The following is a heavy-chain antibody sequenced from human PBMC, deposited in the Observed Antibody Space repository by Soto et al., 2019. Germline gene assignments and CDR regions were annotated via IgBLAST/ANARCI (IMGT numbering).Heavy chain of an antibody. CDR3: AAIFGGGYSYYYYGRDV. D-gene: IGHD3-16*01. J-gene: IGHJ6*04. V-gene: IGHV1-18*01. Sequence: ASVKVSCKASGYTFTSYGISWVRQAPGQGLEWMGWISAYNGNTNYAQKLQGRVTMTTDTSTSTAYMELRSLRSDDTAVYYCAAIFGGGYSYYYYGRDVWGKGPRVTAPS. CDR1: GYTFTSYG. CDR2: ISAYNGNT.